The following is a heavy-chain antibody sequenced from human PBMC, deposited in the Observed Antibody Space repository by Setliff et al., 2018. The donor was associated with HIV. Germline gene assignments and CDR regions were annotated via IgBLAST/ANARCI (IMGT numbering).Heavy chain of an antibody. CDR3: VRHRSAVAGTRIGYCYYMDV. Sequence: GESLTISCEASGYTFTNYWIGWVRQMPGKGLGWMGVIYPGDSDIIYSPSFQGQVTISADKSITTAYLQWSSLKASDTAIYYCVRHRSAVAGTRIGYCYYMDVWGKGTTVTVSS. CDR2: IYPGDSDI. D-gene: IGHD6-19*01. CDR1: GYTFTNYW. J-gene: IGHJ6*03. V-gene: IGHV5-51*01.